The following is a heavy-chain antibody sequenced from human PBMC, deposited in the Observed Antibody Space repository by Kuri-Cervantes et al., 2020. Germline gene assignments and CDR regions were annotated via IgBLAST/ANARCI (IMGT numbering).Heavy chain of an antibody. Sequence: ASVKVSCKASGYTFTSYCMHWVRQAPGQGLEWMGIINPSGGSTSYAQKFQGRVTMTRDTSTSTVYVELSSLRSEDTAVYYCARDYCGGDCYRVPIGRLQHWGQGTLVTVSS. CDR1: GYTFTSYC. D-gene: IGHD2-21*02. CDR3: ARDYCGGDCYRVPIGRLQH. CDR2: INPSGGST. V-gene: IGHV1-46*01. J-gene: IGHJ1*01.